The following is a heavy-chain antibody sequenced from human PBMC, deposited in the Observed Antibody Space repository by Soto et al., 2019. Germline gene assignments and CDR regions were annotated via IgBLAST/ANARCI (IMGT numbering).Heavy chain of an antibody. CDR2: INPNSGGT. V-gene: IGHV1-2*04. D-gene: IGHD1-26*01. Sequence: GPSVKVSCKASGYTFTGYYMHWVRQAPGQGLEWMGWINPNSGGTNYAQKFQGWVTMTRDTSISTAYMELSRLRSDDTAVYYCARDSIVGATTYYFDYWGREPWSPS. CDR1: GYTFTGYY. CDR3: ARDSIVGATTYYFDY. J-gene: IGHJ4*02.